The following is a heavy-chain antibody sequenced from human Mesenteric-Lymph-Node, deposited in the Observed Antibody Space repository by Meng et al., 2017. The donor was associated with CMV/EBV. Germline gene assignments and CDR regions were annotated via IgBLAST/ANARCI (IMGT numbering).Heavy chain of an antibody. Sequence: GESLKISCAASGFTFSSYWLHWVRQAPGKGLGWVSRINSDGSSTTYAHSVKGRFTISRDNAKNTLYLQRSSLRAEDTAVYYCARRGRTAAAGTGYYFDDWGQGVVVTVSS. CDR3: ARRGRTAAAGTGYYFDD. CDR2: INSDGSST. V-gene: IGHV3-74*01. J-gene: IGHJ4*02. CDR1: GFTFSSYW. D-gene: IGHD6-13*01.